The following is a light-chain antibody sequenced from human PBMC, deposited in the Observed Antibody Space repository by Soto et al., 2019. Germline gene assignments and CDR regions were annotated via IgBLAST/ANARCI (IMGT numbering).Light chain of an antibody. Sequence: QSALTQPPSASGSPGQSVTISCTGTSSDVGAYNYVSWYQQHAGKAPKLVIYEVTKRPPGLPDLFSGSKSANTASLTFSGLQAEYEADYYCSSFASSNTWVFGGGTKVTVL. CDR3: SSFASSNTWV. V-gene: IGLV2-8*01. CDR1: SSDVGAYNY. CDR2: EVT. J-gene: IGLJ3*02.